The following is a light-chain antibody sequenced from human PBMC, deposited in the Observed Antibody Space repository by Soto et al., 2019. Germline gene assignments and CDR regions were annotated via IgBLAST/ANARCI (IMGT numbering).Light chain of an antibody. V-gene: IGKV3-20*01. CDR1: QRISSSY. Sequence: DIVLTQSPGTLSLSPGERATLSCRVSQRISSSYLAWYQQKPGQAPRLLIYGSSFRTTGIPDRFSGSGSGTDFALTISRLEPEDFAVYYCQHDDSTTTYTFGQRTKKEI. CDR2: GSS. J-gene: IGKJ2*01. CDR3: QHDDSTTTYT.